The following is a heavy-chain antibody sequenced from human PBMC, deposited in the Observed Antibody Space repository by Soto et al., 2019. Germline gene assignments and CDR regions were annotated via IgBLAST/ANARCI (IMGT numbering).Heavy chain of an antibody. J-gene: IGHJ4*02. CDR1: GGTFISYA. V-gene: IGHV1-69*13. CDR3: ARGSITGTTRGGFDY. D-gene: IGHD1-7*01. CDR2: IIPIFGTA. Sequence: SVKVSCKASGGTFISYAISWVRQAPGQGLEWMGGIIPIFGTANYAQKFQGRVTITADESTSTAYMELSSLRSEDTAVYYCARGSITGTTRGGFDYWGQGTLVTVSS.